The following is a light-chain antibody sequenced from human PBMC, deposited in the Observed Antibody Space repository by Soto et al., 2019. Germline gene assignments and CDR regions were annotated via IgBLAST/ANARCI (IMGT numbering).Light chain of an antibody. J-gene: IGKJ2*01. CDR3: QQYKTYPPT. Sequence: DIQMTQSPSSLSASVGERVTITCRASQGIRNDLGWFQQKPGKAPKRLLYAASSLQSVVPSRFSGSGSGTEFTLTISRLQPEDVATYYCQQYKTYPPTFGQGTKLEIK. CDR1: QGIRND. CDR2: AAS. V-gene: IGKV1-17*01.